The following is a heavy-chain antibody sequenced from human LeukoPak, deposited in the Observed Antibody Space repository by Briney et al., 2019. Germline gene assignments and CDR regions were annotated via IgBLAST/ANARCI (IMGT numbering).Heavy chain of an antibody. J-gene: IGHJ3*02. CDR3: AGYYDTDAFDI. D-gene: IGHD3-22*01. Sequence: TSETLSLTCAVYGGSFSGYYWSWIRQPPGKGLEWIGEINHSGSTNYNPSPKSRVTISVDTSKNQFSLKLSSVTAADTAVYYCAGYYDTDAFDIWGQGTMVTVSS. V-gene: IGHV4-34*01. CDR1: GGSFSGYY. CDR2: INHSGST.